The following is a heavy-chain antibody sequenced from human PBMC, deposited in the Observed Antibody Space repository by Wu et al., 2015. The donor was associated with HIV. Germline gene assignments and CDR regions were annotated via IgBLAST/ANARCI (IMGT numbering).Heavy chain of an antibody. D-gene: IGHD3-10*01. J-gene: IGHJ4*02. Sequence: QVQLVQSGAEVKKPGSSVKVSRTASGGTFSSFAISWVRQAPGQGLEWMGRIIPLLRTTNYAQEFQGRVTITADESTSTAFMELSSLRSEDTAVYYCARGPYSYGSGSYYLDYWGQGNAGHRLL. CDR3: ARGPYSYGSGSYYLDY. CDR2: IIPLLRTT. CDR1: GGTFSSFA. V-gene: IGHV1-69*11.